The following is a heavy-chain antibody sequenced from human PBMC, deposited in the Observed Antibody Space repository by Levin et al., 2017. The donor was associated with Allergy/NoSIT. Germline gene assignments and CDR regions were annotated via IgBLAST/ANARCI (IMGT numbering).Heavy chain of an antibody. CDR1: GFTFSSYG. Sequence: GGSLRLSCAASGFTFSSYGMHWVRQAPGKGLEWVAVISYDGSNKYYADSVKGRFTISRDNSKNTLYLQMNSLRAEDTAVYYCAKGSIDRDFDWSRFDYWGQGTLVTVSS. CDR2: ISYDGSNK. J-gene: IGHJ4*02. CDR3: AKGSIDRDFDWSRFDY. V-gene: IGHV3-30*18. D-gene: IGHD3-9*01.